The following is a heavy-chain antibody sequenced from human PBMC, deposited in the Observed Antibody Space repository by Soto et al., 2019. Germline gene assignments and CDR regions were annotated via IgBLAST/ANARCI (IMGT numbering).Heavy chain of an antibody. CDR2: IIPIFGTA. J-gene: IGHJ6*02. CDR3: ARDTGYYYYYGMDV. Sequence: SLKLSCKXSGASFSSYAISWVRQAPGQGLEWMGGIIPIFGTANYAQKFQGRVTITADESTSTAYMELSSLRSEDTAVYYCARDTGYYYYYGMDVWGQGTTVTVSS. V-gene: IGHV1-69*13. D-gene: IGHD4-17*01. CDR1: GASFSSYA.